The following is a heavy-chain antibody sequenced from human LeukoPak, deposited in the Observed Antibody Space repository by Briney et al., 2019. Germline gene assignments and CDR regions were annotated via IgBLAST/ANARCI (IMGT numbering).Heavy chain of an antibody. V-gene: IGHV1-46*01. CDR1: GYTFTSYY. Sequence: ASVKVSCKASGYTFTSYYMHWVRQAPGQGHEWMGIINPSGGSTSYAQKFQGRVTMTRDTSTSTVYMELSSLRSEDTAVYYCASGDYYDSSGYYGNEYFQHWGQGTLVTVSS. CDR2: INPSGGST. D-gene: IGHD3-22*01. J-gene: IGHJ1*01. CDR3: ASGDYYDSSGYYGNEYFQH.